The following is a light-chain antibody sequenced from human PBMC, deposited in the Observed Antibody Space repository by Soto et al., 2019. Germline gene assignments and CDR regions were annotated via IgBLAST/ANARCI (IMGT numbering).Light chain of an antibody. V-gene: IGKV3-15*01. CDR2: SAS. CDR1: QSVATT. CDR3: QHYNSWPT. Sequence: EIVLTQSPATLSVSPGERATLSCRASQSVATTLAWYQQKPGRTPRLLIYSASTRASGVPARFSGAGSGTDFTLTINSLQSEDFGIYYCQHYNSWPTFGPGTKVEIK. J-gene: IGKJ3*01.